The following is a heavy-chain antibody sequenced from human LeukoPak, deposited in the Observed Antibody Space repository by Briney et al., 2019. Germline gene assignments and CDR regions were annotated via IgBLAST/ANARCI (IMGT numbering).Heavy chain of an antibody. CDR1: GFTVITND. D-gene: IGHD1-14*01. Sequence: GGSLRLSCAASGFTVITNDMTWVRQAPRKGVEWVSVLYSDGNTKYADSVQGRFTISRDNSKNTLYLEMNSLSPDDTAVYYCARGVEPLAANTLAYWGQGTLVTVSS. CDR2: LYSDGNT. V-gene: IGHV3-53*01. CDR3: ARGVEPLAANTLAY. J-gene: IGHJ4*02.